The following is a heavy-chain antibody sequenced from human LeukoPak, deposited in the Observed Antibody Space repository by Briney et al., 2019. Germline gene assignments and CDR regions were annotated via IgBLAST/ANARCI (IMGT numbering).Heavy chain of an antibody. CDR1: GFTFDDYG. V-gene: IGHV3-20*04. J-gene: IGHJ4*02. D-gene: IGHD2-2*01. CDR3: AKDLSIVVVVPAAKDY. Sequence: TGGSLRLSCAASGFTFDDYGMSWVRQAPGKGLEWVSGINWNGGCTGYADSVKGRFTISSDNAKNSLYLQMNSLRAEDTAVYYCAKDLSIVVVVPAAKDYWGQGTLVTVSS. CDR2: INWNGGCT.